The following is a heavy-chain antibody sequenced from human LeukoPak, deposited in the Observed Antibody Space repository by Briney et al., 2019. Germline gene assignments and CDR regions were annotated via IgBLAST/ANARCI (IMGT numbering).Heavy chain of an antibody. V-gene: IGHV1-69*13. CDR2: IIPIFATA. CDR3: ARGPDRRVRNLLSC. Sequence: SVKVSCKASGGTFSSYAISWVRQAPGQGLEWMGGIIPIFATANYAQKFQGRVTITADESTSTAYMELSSLRSEDTAVYYCARGPDRRVRNLLSCWGQGTLVTVSS. CDR1: GGTFSSYA. J-gene: IGHJ4*02. D-gene: IGHD3-10*01.